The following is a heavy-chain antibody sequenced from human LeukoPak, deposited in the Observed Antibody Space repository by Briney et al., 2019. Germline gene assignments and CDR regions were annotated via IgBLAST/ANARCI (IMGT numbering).Heavy chain of an antibody. CDR1: GGTFISYA. CDR3: ARDAGDSSGYYFRDAFDI. Sequence: ASVKVSCKASGGTFISYAISWVRQAPGQGLEWMGGIIPIFGTANYAQKFQGRVTITADKSTSTAYMELSSLRSEDTAVYYCARDAGDSSGYYFRDAFDIWGQGTMVTVSS. D-gene: IGHD3-22*01. CDR2: IIPIFGTA. J-gene: IGHJ3*02. V-gene: IGHV1-69*06.